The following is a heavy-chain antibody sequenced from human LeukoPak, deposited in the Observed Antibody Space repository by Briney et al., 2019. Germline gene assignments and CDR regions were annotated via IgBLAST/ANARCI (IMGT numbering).Heavy chain of an antibody. Sequence: GGSPRLSCAASGFTFSNYAMYWVRQAPGKGLEYVSGIDSKGGSTYYANSVKGRFTISRDNSKNTLYLQMGSLRAEDMALYYCARVAGEGWFDPWGQGTLVTVSS. CDR1: GFTFSNYA. CDR2: IDSKGGST. D-gene: IGHD3-10*01. V-gene: IGHV3-64*01. J-gene: IGHJ5*02. CDR3: ARVAGEGWFDP.